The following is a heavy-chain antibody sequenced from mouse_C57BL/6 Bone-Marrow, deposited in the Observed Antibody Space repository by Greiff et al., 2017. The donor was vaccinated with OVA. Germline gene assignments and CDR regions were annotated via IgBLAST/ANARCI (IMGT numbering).Heavy chain of an antibody. Sequence: VQLVESGAELVRPGASVKLSCKASGYTFTDYYINWVKQRPGQGLEWIARIYPGSGNTYYNEKFKGKATLTAEKSSSTAYMQLSSLTSEDSAVYFCARFPYYYGSDYFDYWGQGTTLTVSS. CDR3: ARFPYYYGSDYFDY. CDR1: GYTFTDYY. V-gene: IGHV1-76*01. D-gene: IGHD1-1*01. J-gene: IGHJ2*01. CDR2: IYPGSGNT.